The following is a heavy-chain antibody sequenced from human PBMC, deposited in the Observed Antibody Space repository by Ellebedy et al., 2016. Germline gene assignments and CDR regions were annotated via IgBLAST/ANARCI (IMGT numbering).Heavy chain of an antibody. J-gene: IGHJ5*02. CDR1: GGSISSYY. D-gene: IGHD5-18*01. CDR3: ARVGVRYTYGYDWFDP. Sequence: SETLSLTXTVSGGSISSYYWSWIRQPAGKGLEWIGRIYISGSTNYNPSLKSRVTMSVDTSKNQFSLKLRSVTAADTAVYYCARVGVRYTYGYDWFDPWGQGTLVTVSS. V-gene: IGHV4-4*07. CDR2: IYISGST.